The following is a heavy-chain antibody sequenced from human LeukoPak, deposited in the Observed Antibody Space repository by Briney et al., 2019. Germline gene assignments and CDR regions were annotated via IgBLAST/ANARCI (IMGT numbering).Heavy chain of an antibody. Sequence: GGSLRLSRAASGFTFPNYWMSWVRQAPGKGLEWVANIRQDGSEKFYVDSVRGRFTISRDNAKNSLYLQMNSLRAEDTAVYYCARDPRNVWGSYRYDYWGQGTLVTVSS. J-gene: IGHJ4*02. V-gene: IGHV3-7*01. CDR1: GFTFPNYW. D-gene: IGHD3-16*02. CDR3: ARDPRNVWGSYRYDY. CDR2: IRQDGSEK.